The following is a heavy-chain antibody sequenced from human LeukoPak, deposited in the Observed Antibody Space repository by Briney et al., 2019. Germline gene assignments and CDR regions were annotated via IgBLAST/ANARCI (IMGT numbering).Heavy chain of an antibody. Sequence: SETLSLTCTVSGGSISSYYWSWIRQPPGKGLEWIGYIYYSGSTNYNPSLKSRVTISVDTSKHQFSLKLSSVTAADTVVYYCARGTYYYDSSAPFGYWGQGTLVTVSS. CDR3: ARGTYYYDSSAPFGY. CDR2: IYYSGST. J-gene: IGHJ4*02. D-gene: IGHD3-22*01. CDR1: GGSISSYY. V-gene: IGHV4-59*01.